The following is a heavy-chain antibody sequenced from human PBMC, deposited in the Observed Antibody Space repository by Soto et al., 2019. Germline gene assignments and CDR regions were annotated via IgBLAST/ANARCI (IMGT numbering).Heavy chain of an antibody. Sequence: PSETLSLTCAVSGGSLSSGGFSWSWIRQPPGKGLEWIGYIYHSGSTYYNPSLKSRVTISVDRSKNQFSLKLSSVTAADTAVYYCARVPDRWGQGTRVTVSS. CDR2: IYHSGST. D-gene: IGHD2-2*01. CDR3: ARVPDR. J-gene: IGHJ5*02. CDR1: GGSLSSGGFS. V-gene: IGHV4-30-2*01.